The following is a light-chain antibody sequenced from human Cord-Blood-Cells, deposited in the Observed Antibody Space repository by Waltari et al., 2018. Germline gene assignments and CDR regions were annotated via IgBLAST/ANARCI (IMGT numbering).Light chain of an antibody. V-gene: IGLV1-47*01. Sequence: QSVLTQPPSASGTPGQRVTISSSGSSSNLGSNHVYLYQQLPGTAPKLLIYRNNQRPSGVPDRFSGSKSGTSASLAISGLRSEDEADYYCAAWDDSLSGYVFGTGTKVTVL. CDR2: RNN. J-gene: IGLJ1*01. CDR1: SSNLGSNH. CDR3: AAWDDSLSGYV.